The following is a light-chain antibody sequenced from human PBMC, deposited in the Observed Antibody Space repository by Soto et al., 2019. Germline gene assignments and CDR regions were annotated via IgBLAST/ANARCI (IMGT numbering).Light chain of an antibody. V-gene: IGKV3-15*01. CDR3: QQYHIWRPLT. J-gene: IGKJ4*01. Sequence: EIVMTQSPDTLSVSPGERATLSCRASQSINNKLAWYQQRPGQAPRLLFYGASTRASNVPARFSGGGSGTEFTLTISSLQSEDFAVYYCQQYHIWRPLTFGGGTRVEIK. CDR2: GAS. CDR1: QSINNK.